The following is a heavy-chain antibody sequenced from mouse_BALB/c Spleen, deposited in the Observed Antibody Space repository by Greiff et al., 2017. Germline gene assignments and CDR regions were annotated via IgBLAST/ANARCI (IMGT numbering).Heavy chain of an antibody. J-gene: IGHJ2*01. Sequence: VQLKESGPGLVKPSQSLSLTCTVTGYSITSDYAWNWIRQFPGNKLEWMGYISYSGSTSYNPSLKSRISITRDTSKNQFFLQLNSVTTEDTATYYCSRVTTVVGFDYWGQGTTLTVSS. D-gene: IGHD1-1*01. CDR3: SRVTTVVGFDY. CDR2: ISYSGST. V-gene: IGHV3-2*02. CDR1: GYSITSDYA.